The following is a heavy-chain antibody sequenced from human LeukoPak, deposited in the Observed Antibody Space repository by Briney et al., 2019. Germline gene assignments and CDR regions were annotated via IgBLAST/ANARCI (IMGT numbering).Heavy chain of an antibody. CDR2: INHSGST. CDR1: GGSFSGYY. V-gene: IGHV4-34*01. J-gene: IGHJ6*02. D-gene: IGHD4-23*01. Sequence: PSGTLSLTCAVYGGSFSGYYWSWIRQPPGKGLEWIGEINHSGSTNYNPSLKSRVTISVDTSKNQFSLKLSSVTAADTAVYYCARDYGGKRYYYYGMDVWGQGTTVTVSS. CDR3: ARDYGGKRYYYYGMDV.